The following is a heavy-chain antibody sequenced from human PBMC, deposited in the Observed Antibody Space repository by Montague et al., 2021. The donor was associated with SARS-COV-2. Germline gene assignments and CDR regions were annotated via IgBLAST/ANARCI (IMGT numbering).Heavy chain of an antibody. V-gene: IGHV3-9*01. J-gene: IGHJ4*02. CDR1: GFTFHDYA. CDR3: AKDRGYYGSGSYFEY. D-gene: IGHD3-10*01. Sequence: SLRLSCAASGFTFHDYALHWVRQVPGKGLEWVSGISWNSGSIGYGDSVKGRFTISRDNAKNSLYLQMNSLRVEDTALYYCAKDRGYYGSGSYFEYWGQGTLVTVSS. CDR2: ISWNSGSI.